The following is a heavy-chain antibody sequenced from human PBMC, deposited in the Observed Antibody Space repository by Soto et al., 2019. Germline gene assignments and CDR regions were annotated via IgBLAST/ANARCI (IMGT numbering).Heavy chain of an antibody. V-gene: IGHV3-23*01. CDR1: GFTFSSYA. Sequence: EVQLLESGGGLVQPGGSLRLSCAASGFTFSSYAMSWVRQAPGKGLEWVSAISGSGGSTYYADSVKGRFTISRDNSKNTLYLQMNSLRAEDTAVYYCAKAMGSIYYDSSGYSFDYWGQGTLVTVSS. CDR2: ISGSGGST. J-gene: IGHJ4*02. CDR3: AKAMGSIYYDSSGYSFDY. D-gene: IGHD3-22*01.